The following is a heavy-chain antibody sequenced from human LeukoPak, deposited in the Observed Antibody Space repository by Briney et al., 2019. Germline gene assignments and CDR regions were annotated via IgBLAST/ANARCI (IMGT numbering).Heavy chain of an antibody. J-gene: IGHJ4*02. V-gene: IGHV1-46*01. Sequence: ASVKVSCKASGYTFTSYYMHWVRQAPGQGLEWMGIINPSGGSTSYAQKFQGRVTMTRNTSISTAYMELSSLRSEDTAVYYCARGRRGRIIWGSGGYFDYWGQGTLVTVSS. D-gene: IGHD3-16*01. CDR1: GYTFTSYY. CDR2: INPSGGST. CDR3: ARGRRGRIIWGSGGYFDY.